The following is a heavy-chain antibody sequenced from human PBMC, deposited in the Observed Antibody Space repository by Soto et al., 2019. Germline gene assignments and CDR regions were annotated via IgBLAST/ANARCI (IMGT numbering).Heavy chain of an antibody. Sequence: PGESLKISCQGSGYDFTHYWVAWVRQTPGKGLEWMGVIYPGDAETRYSPSFQGRVTFSVDKSIDTAYLHWSSLEASDTAIYYCARVTNYADSGDFYSFASWGQGALVTVSS. CDR2: IYPGDAET. J-gene: IGHJ4*02. V-gene: IGHV5-51*01. CDR1: GYDFTHYW. CDR3: ARVTNYADSGDFYSFAS. D-gene: IGHD3-22*01.